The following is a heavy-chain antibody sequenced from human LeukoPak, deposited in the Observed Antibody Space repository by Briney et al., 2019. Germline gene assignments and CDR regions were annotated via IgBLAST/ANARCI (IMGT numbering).Heavy chain of an antibody. CDR2: VSETGANT. Sequence: PGGSLRLSCAASGFTFSYYGMVWVRQAPGKGLECVSGVSETGANTYYADSVKGRFTISRDNSKNTLYLQMNSLRAEDTAVYYCAKDQGRFEDTVDYWGQGTLVTVSS. CDR3: AKDQGRFEDTVDY. CDR1: GFTFSYYG. J-gene: IGHJ4*02. V-gene: IGHV3-23*01.